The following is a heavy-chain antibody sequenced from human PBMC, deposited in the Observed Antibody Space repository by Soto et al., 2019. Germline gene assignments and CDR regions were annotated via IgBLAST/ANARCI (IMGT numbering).Heavy chain of an antibody. J-gene: IGHJ5*02. CDR3: ARSETTGTLNWFDP. V-gene: IGHV4-59*01. D-gene: IGHD4-4*01. Sequence: SETLSLTCTVSGGSISSYYWSWIRQPPGKGLEWIGYIYYSGSTNYNPSLKSRVTISVDTSKNQFSLKLSSVTAADMAVYYCARSETTGTLNWFDPWGQGTLVTVSS. CDR2: IYYSGST. CDR1: GGSISSYY.